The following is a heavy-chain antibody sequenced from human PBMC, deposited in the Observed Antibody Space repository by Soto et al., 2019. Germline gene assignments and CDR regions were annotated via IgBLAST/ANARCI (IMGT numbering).Heavy chain of an antibody. D-gene: IGHD6-13*01. CDR1: GFTFDDYG. CDR2: INWNGGST. CDR3: AREGIAAAGYYFDY. Sequence: EVQLVESGGGVVRPGGSLRLSCAASGFTFDDYGMSWVRQAPGKGLEWVSGINWNGGSTGYADSVKGRFTISRDNAXNPLYLQMNGLRAEDTAVYYCAREGIAAAGYYFDYWGKGSLVTVSS. V-gene: IGHV3-20*04. J-gene: IGHJ4*02.